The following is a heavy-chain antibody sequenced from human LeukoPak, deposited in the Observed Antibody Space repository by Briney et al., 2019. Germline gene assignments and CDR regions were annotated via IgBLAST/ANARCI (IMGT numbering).Heavy chain of an antibody. CDR1: GGSISSDY. Sequence: SETLSLACTVSGGSISSDYWSWIRQPPGKGLEWIGYIYYSGSTNYNPSLKSRVTISVDTSKNQFSLKLSSVTAADTAVYYCARDRLGDNWFDPWGQGTLVTVSS. CDR2: IYYSGST. J-gene: IGHJ5*02. D-gene: IGHD4-17*01. CDR3: ARDRLGDNWFDP. V-gene: IGHV4-59*12.